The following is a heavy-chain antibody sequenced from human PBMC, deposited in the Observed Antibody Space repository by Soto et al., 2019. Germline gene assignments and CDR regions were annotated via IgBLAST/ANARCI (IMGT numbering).Heavy chain of an antibody. Sequence: QVQLVQSGAEVKKPGSSVKVSCKASGGTFSSYAISWVRQAPGQGLEWMGGIIPIFGTANYAQKFQGRVTITADESXXTXYXXLSSLRSEDTAVYYCARDPLLIAVAGTDYYYGMDVWGQGTTVTVSS. CDR3: ARDPLLIAVAGTDYYYGMDV. CDR2: IIPIFGTA. CDR1: GGTFSSYA. D-gene: IGHD6-19*01. J-gene: IGHJ6*02. V-gene: IGHV1-69*12.